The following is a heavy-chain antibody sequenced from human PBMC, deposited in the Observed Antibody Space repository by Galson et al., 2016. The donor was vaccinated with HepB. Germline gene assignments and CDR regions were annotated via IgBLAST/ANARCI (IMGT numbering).Heavy chain of an antibody. CDR3: AGYGGNSV. Sequence: SLRLSCAAAGFTVSDNHVTWIRQAPGKGLECVSVIFGRGNTYYADSVEGRFTISRDNARNTVYLQMNSLRTEDTAVYYCAGYGGNSVWGQGPRSPSP. CDR2: IFGRGNT. J-gene: IGHJ6*02. CDR1: GFTVSDNH. V-gene: IGHV3-53*01. D-gene: IGHD4-23*01.